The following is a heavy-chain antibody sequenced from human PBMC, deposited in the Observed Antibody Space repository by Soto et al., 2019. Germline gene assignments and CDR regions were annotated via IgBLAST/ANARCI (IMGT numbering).Heavy chain of an antibody. Sequence: SQTLSLTCAISGDSVSDNSAAWNWIRQSPSRGLEWLGRTYYRSKWYNDYAVSLKSRITVTPDTSKNRFSLKLSSVTAADTAVYYCARQKYSSSIRMFDYWSQGTLVTVSS. CDR3: ARQKYSSSIRMFDY. V-gene: IGHV6-1*01. CDR2: TYYRSKWYN. D-gene: IGHD6-6*01. CDR1: GDSVSDNSAA. J-gene: IGHJ4*02.